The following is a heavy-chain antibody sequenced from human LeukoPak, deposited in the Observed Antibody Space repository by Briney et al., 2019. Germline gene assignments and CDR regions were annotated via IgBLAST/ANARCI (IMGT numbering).Heavy chain of an antibody. CDR1: GGSISDSNYY. J-gene: IGHJ5*02. D-gene: IGHD6-25*01. CDR3: ARQSTIAAAKIDP. V-gene: IGHV4-39*01. CDR2: IYYSGSA. Sequence: SETLSLTCTVSGGSISDSNYYWGWIRQPPGRGLEWIGNIYYSGSAYYSPSLKSRVTVSVDTSKNQFSMKLNSVTAADTAVYYCARQSTIAAAKIDPWGQGTLVTVSS.